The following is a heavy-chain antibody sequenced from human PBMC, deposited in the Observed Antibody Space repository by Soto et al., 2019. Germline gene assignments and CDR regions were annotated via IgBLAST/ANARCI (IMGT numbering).Heavy chain of an antibody. Sequence: SVKVSCKASGDMFDTYTITWMRQAPGQGLEWMGGIIPIFGTANYAQKFQGRVTITADESTSTAYMELSSLRSEDTAVYYCARESRYCSGGSCYFLPGIDYWGQGTLVTVS. CDR2: IIPIFGTA. CDR3: ARESRYCSGGSCYFLPGIDY. J-gene: IGHJ4*02. V-gene: IGHV1-69*13. CDR1: GDMFDTYT. D-gene: IGHD2-15*01.